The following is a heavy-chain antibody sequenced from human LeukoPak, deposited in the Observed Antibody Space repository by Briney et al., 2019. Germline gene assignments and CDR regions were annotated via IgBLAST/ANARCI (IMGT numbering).Heavy chain of an antibody. V-gene: IGHV1-2*02. CDR1: GYTFTDYY. CDR3: ARMREYSSSWYDYYMDV. J-gene: IGHJ6*03. CDR2: INPNSGDT. Sequence: ASVKVSCKASGYTFTDYYINWVRQAPGQGLEWMGWINPNSGDTNYAQKFQGRVTMTRDTSISTAYMELSRLRSDDTAVYYCARMREYSSSWYDYYMDVWGKGTTVTISS. D-gene: IGHD6-13*01.